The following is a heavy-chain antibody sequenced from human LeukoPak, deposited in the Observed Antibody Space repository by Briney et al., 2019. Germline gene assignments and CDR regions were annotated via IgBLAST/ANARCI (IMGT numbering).Heavy chain of an antibody. V-gene: IGHV1-2*02. CDR2: INPNSGGT. CDR1: GYTFTSYD. J-gene: IGHJ4*02. Sequence: GASVKVSCKASGYTFTSYDINWVRQATGQGLEWMGWINPNSGGTNYAQKFQGRVTMTRDTSISTAYMELSRLRSDDTAVYYCARGYFFDYWGQGTLVTVSS. CDR3: ARGYFFDY.